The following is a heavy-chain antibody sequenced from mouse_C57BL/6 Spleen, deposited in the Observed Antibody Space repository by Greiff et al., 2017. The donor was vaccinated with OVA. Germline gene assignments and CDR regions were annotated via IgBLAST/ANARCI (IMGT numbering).Heavy chain of an antibody. J-gene: IGHJ4*01. Sequence: VQLQQPGAELVMPGASVKLSCKASGYTFTSYWMHWVKQRPGQGLEWIGEIDPSDSYTNYNQKFKGKSTLTVDKSSSTAYMQLSSLTSEDSAVYYCARGMITTGGHYAMDYWGQGTSVTVSS. CDR3: ARGMITTGGHYAMDY. CDR2: IDPSDSYT. D-gene: IGHD2-4*01. CDR1: GYTFTSYW. V-gene: IGHV1-69*01.